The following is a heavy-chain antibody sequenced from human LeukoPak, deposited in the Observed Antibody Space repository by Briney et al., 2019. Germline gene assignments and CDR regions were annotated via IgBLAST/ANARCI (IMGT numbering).Heavy chain of an antibody. V-gene: IGHV4-38-2*02. CDR2: MHHSGST. CDR1: GYSISSDYY. J-gene: IGHJ3*02. D-gene: IGHD2-2*02. CDR3: ASYCSSTSCHTRRAFDI. Sequence: SETLSLTCTVSGYSISSDYYWGWIRQPPGKGLERIGAMHHSGSTYHNPSLKSRVTISVDTSKNQFSLKPSSVAAADTAVYYCASYCSSTSCHTRRAFDIWGQGTMVTVSS.